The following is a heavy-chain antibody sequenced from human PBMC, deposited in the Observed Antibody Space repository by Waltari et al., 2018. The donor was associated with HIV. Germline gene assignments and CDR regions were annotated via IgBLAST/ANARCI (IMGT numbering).Heavy chain of an antibody. D-gene: IGHD3-22*01. V-gene: IGHV4-4*02. CDR2: IYHSGST. CDR3: AGSHSSGSSVYYGMDV. Sequence: QVQLQESGPGLVKPSGTLSLTCAVHGGSILSTNWWSWVRQPPGKGLEGTGEIYHSGSTNYNPSLKSRVTIAVDKSKNQFSLKLTSVTAADTAVYYCAGSHSSGSSVYYGMDVWGQGTTVTVSS. CDR1: GGSILSTNW. J-gene: IGHJ6*02.